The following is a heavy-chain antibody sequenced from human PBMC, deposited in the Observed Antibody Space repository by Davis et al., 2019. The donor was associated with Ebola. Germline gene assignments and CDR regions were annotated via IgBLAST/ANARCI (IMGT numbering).Heavy chain of an antibody. CDR2: IIPIFGTA. CDR3: ARVLAAAGTD. V-gene: IGHV1-69*06. CDR1: GGTFSSYA. Sequence: SVKVSCKASGGTFSSYAISWVRQAPGQGLEWMGGIIPIFGTANYAQKFQGRVTITADKSTSTAYMELRSLRSDDTAVYYCARVLAAAGTDWGQGTLVTVSS. D-gene: IGHD6-13*01. J-gene: IGHJ4*02.